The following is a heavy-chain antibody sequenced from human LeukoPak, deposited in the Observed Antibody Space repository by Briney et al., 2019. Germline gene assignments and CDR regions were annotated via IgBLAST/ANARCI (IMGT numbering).Heavy chain of an antibody. V-gene: IGHV3-9*01. Sequence: PGGSLRLSCAASGFTFDDYAMHWVRQAPGKGLEWASGISWNSGSIGYADSVKGRFTISRDNAKNSLYLQMNSLRAEDTALYYCAKDIGYCSGGSCREYYFDYWGQGTLVTVSS. CDR2: ISWNSGSI. J-gene: IGHJ4*02. CDR3: AKDIGYCSGGSCREYYFDY. CDR1: GFTFDDYA. D-gene: IGHD2-15*01.